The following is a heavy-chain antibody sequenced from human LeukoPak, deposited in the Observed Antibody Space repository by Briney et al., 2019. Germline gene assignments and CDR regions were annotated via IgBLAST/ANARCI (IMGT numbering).Heavy chain of an antibody. D-gene: IGHD4-17*01. V-gene: IGHV3-53*01. J-gene: IGHJ4*02. CDR2: IYSGGST. CDR3: ARENLEYGDYAIDY. CDR1: GFTVSSNY. Sequence: PGGSLRLSCAASGFTVSSNYMSWVRQAPGKGLEWVSVIYSGGSTYYADSVKGRFTMSRENGENSVYLQLNSLRAGDTAVYFCARENLEYGDYAIDYWGQGILVTVSS.